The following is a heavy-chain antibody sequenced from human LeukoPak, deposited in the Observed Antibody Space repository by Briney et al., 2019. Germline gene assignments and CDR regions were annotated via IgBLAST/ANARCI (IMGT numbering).Heavy chain of an antibody. Sequence: GSLRLSCAASGFTFSNYAMHWVRQAPGKGLEWVSLISSGGTYEYYADSVKGRFTISRDNSKNTLYLQLNSLRAEDTAVYYCARDSTYYYDSGSSGPHYFDNWGPGTLVTVS. CDR3: ARDSTYYYDSGSSGPHYFDN. V-gene: IGHV3-30*01. J-gene: IGHJ4*02. D-gene: IGHD3-10*01. CDR1: GFTFSNYA. CDR2: ISSGGTYE.